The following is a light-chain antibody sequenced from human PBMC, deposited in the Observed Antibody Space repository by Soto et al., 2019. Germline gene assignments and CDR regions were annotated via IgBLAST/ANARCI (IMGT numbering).Light chain of an antibody. V-gene: IGKV1-13*02. J-gene: IGKJ3*01. CDR1: QGISSA. CDR3: QQFNSYPRT. Sequence: AIQLTQSPFSLSASVGARGTITCRASQGISSALAWYQQKPGKAPKLLIYDASSLESGVPSRFSGSGSGTDFTLTISSLQPEDFATYYCQQFNSYPRTFGPGTKVDIK. CDR2: DAS.